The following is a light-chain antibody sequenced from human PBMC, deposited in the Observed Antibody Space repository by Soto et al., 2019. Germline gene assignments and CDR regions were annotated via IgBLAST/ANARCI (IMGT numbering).Light chain of an antibody. J-gene: IGKJ1*01. CDR3: QKYNRAPWT. CDR2: SAS. CDR1: QPISNY. V-gene: IGKV1-9*01. Sequence: DIQLTQSPSFLSASVGDRVTITCRASQPISNYLAWYQQKPGKAPELLIYSASTLQSGVPSRFSGSGSWTEFSLTIRALQPEDFATYYCQKYNRAPWTFGQGTKVEIK.